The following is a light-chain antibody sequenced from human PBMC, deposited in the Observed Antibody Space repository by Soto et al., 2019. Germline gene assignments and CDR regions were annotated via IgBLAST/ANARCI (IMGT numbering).Light chain of an antibody. Sequence: QSALTQPTSASGSPGQSVTISCTGTSSDIGGYNYVSWYQQHPGNAPKLMIYEVTKRPPGVPDRFSGSKSGNTASLTVSGLRAEDEADYYCSSYADTNNRVFGGGTKVTVL. CDR2: EVT. J-gene: IGLJ2*01. CDR3: SSYADTNNRV. CDR1: SSDIGGYNY. V-gene: IGLV2-8*01.